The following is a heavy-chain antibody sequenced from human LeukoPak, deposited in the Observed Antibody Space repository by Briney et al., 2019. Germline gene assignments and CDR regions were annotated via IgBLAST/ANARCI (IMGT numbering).Heavy chain of an antibody. CDR2: IIPILGIA. J-gene: IGHJ4*02. Sequence: SVKVSCKASGYTFTSYGISWVRQAPGQGLEWMGRIIPILGIANYAQKFQGRVTITADKSTSTAYMELSSLRSEDTAVYYCARGYDSSGYSIDYWGQGTLVTVSS. V-gene: IGHV1-69*04. CDR1: GYTFTSYG. D-gene: IGHD3-22*01. CDR3: ARGYDSSGYSIDY.